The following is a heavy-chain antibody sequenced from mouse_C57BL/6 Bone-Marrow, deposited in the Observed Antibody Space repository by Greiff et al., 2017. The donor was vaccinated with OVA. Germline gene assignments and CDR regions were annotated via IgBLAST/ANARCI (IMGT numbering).Heavy chain of an antibody. J-gene: IGHJ2*01. CDR2: SDPSDSYT. V-gene: IGHV1-50*01. CDR1: GYTFTSYW. D-gene: IGHD3-3*01. Sequence: QVQLQQPGAELVKPGASVKLSCKASGYTFTSYWMQWVKQRPGQGLAWIGESDPSDSYTNYNQKFKGKATLTVDTSSSTAYMQLSSLTSEDSAVYSCARRAVVDYWGQGTTLTVSS. CDR3: ARRAVVDY.